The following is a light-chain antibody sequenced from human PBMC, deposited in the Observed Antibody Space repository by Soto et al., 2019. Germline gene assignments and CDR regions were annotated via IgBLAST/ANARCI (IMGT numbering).Light chain of an antibody. Sequence: ENVLTDSPGTVSLSPGERASLSCRASHSLSSSYLAWYEQKPGQAPRLLIDGASSRATGSPDRFSGSGSGTDFTLTISRLEPEDFAVYYCQQYGSSLPVTFGGGTKVDIK. CDR3: QQYGSSLPVT. V-gene: IGKV3-20*01. CDR1: HSLSSSY. CDR2: GAS. J-gene: IGKJ4*01.